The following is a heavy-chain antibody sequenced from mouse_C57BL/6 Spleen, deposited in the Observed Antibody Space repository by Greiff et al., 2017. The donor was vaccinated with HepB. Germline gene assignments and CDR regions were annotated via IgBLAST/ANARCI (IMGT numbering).Heavy chain of an antibody. CDR2: INYDGSST. CDR1: GFTFSDYY. V-gene: IGHV5-16*01. J-gene: IGHJ2*01. Sequence: EVKLMESEGGLVQPGSSMKLSCTASGFTFSDYYMAWVRQVPEKGLEWVANINYDGSSTYYLDSLKSRFIISRDNAKNILSLQMSSLKSEDTATYYCASGRYYFDYWGQGTTLTVSS. CDR3: ASGRYYFDY.